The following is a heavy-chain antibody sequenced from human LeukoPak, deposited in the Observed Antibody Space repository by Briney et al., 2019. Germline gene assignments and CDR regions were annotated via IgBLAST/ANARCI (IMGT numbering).Heavy chain of an antibody. CDR3: AKIRDCTNGVCPEWFDP. Sequence: GGSLRLSCAASGFTFSSYDMSWVRQAPGKGLEWVSLISGSGGNTYYADSVKGRSTISRDNSKNALYLQMNSLRAEDTAVYYCAKIRDCTNGVCPEWFDPWGQGTLVTVSS. CDR1: GFTFSSYD. J-gene: IGHJ5*02. V-gene: IGHV3-23*01. CDR2: ISGSGGNT. D-gene: IGHD2-8*01.